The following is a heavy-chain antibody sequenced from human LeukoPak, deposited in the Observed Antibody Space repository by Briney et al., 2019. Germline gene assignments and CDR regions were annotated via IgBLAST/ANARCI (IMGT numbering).Heavy chain of an antibody. CDR1: GFTFSDYA. V-gene: IGHV3-30-3*01. D-gene: IGHD6-19*01. CDR3: ARDRVRGIAVAADNCFDY. Sequence: PGGSLRLSCAASGFTFSDYAMAWVRQAPGKGLEWVAVISYDGSNKYYADSVKGRFTISRDNSKNTLYLQMNSLRAEDTAVYYCARDRVRGIAVAADNCFDYWGQGTLVTVSS. J-gene: IGHJ4*02. CDR2: ISYDGSNK.